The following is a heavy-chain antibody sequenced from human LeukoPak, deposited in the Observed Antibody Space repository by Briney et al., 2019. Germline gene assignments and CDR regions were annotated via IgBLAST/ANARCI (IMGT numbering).Heavy chain of an antibody. CDR1: GFTFSSYS. CDR3: ARSTSFDY. V-gene: IGHV3-9*03. CDR2: ISWNSGSI. Sequence: GGSLRLSCAASGFTFSSYSMNWVRQAPGKGLEWVSGISWNSGSIGYADSVKGRFTISRDNAKNSLYLQMNSLRAEDMALYYCARSTSFDYWGQGTLVTVSS. J-gene: IGHJ4*02. D-gene: IGHD2-2*01.